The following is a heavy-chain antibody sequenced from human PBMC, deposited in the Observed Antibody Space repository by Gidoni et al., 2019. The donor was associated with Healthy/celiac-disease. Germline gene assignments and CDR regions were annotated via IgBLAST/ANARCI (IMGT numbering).Heavy chain of an antibody. CDR1: GFTFSSYA. V-gene: IGHV3-23*01. J-gene: IGHJ6*02. D-gene: IGHD3-3*01. Sequence: EVQLLESGGGLVQPGGSLRLSCAASGFTFSSYAMSWVRQAPGKGLEWVSAISGSGGSTYYADSVKGRFTISRDNSKNTLYLQMNSLRAEDTAVYYCAKYPRLAGFWSGYYLGGMDVWGQGTTVTVSS. CDR2: ISGSGGST. CDR3: AKYPRLAGFWSGYYLGGMDV.